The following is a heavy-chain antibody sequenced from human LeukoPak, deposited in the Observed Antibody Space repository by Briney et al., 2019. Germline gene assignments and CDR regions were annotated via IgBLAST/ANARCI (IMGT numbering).Heavy chain of an antibody. D-gene: IGHD3-22*01. V-gene: IGHV4-38-2*02. CDR3: ARHRGSSGYSFFDY. CDR2: IYHSGST. J-gene: IGHJ4*02. CDR1: GYSISSGYY. Sequence: SETLSLTCTVSGYSISSGYYWGWIRQPPGKGLEWIGSIYHSGSTYYNPSLKSRVTISVDTSKNQFSLKLSSVTAADTAVYYCARHRGSSGYSFFDYWGQGTLVTVSS.